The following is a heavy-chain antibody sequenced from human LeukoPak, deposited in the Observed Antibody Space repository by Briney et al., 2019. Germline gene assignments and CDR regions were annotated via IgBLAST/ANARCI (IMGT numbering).Heavy chain of an antibody. D-gene: IGHD1-1*01. CDR3: ARSKGGAQREYGMDV. CDR1: GFTFKNYG. Sequence: GGSLRLSCAASGFTFKNYGMNWVRQAPGKGLEWVSSISSGATYIDNADSVKGRCTISRDNAKNSLYLEMNSLRAEDTAVYYCARSKGGAQREYGMDVWGQGTTVTVSS. J-gene: IGHJ6*02. V-gene: IGHV3-21*06. CDR2: ISSGATYI.